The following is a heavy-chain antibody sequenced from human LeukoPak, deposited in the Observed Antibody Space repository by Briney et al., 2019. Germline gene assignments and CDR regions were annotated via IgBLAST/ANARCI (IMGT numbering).Heavy chain of an antibody. V-gene: IGHV4-31*03. CDR1: GGSITNGGYY. CDR3: ARQQLGSRDLDY. J-gene: IGHJ4*02. D-gene: IGHD6-13*01. CDR2: SYYSGST. Sequence: PSQTLSLTCTVSGGSITNGGYYWTWIRQPPGKGLEWIGCSYYSGSTHYNPSLRSRVNISVDTSKNQFSLKLSSVTAADTAVYYCARQQLGSRDLDYWGQGTLVTVSS.